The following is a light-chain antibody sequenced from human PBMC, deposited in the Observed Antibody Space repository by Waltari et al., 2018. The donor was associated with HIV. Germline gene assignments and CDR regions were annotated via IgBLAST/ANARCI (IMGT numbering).Light chain of an antibody. CDR2: WAS. J-gene: IGKJ2*02. Sequence: DIVMTQSPDSLAVSLGERANITCKSSPSVLYSSNNKNYLAWYQQKPGQPPKLLIYWASTRESGVPDRFSGSGSGTDFTLTISSLQAEDVAVYYCQQYYSTPCTFGQGTKLEIK. CDR1: PSVLYSSNNKNY. V-gene: IGKV4-1*01. CDR3: QQYYSTPCT.